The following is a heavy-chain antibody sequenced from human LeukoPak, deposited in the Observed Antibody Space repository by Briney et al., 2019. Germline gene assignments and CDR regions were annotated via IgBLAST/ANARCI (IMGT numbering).Heavy chain of an antibody. Sequence: PGGSLRLSCAASGFTVSSNYMSWVRQAPGKGLECVSVIYNGGNTYYADSVKGRFTISRDNSKNTLYLQMNSLRAEDTAVYYCARGGASELYYFDYWGQGTLVTVSS. V-gene: IGHV3-53*01. J-gene: IGHJ4*02. CDR2: IYNGGNT. D-gene: IGHD2-15*01. CDR1: GFTVSSNY. CDR3: ARGGASELYYFDY.